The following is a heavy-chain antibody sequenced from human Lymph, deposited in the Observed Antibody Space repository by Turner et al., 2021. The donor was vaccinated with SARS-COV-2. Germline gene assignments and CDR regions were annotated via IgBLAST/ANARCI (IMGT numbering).Heavy chain of an antibody. CDR2: ISYDGSDK. V-gene: IGHV3-30*04. Sequence: QVQLVESGGGVVQPGRSLRLSCEASGFTFSSYAMHWVRQAQGKGLEWVAFISYDGSDKYYADSVKGRFTFSRDNAKNTLYLQMNSLRAEDTAVYYCARDRDSSGWVDYWGQGTLVTVSS. J-gene: IGHJ4*02. D-gene: IGHD3-22*01. CDR1: GFTFSSYA. CDR3: ARDRDSSGWVDY.